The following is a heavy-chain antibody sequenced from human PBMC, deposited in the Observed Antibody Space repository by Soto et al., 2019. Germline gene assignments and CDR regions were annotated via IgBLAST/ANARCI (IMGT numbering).Heavy chain of an antibody. V-gene: IGHV4-30-4*01. D-gene: IGHD3-10*01. J-gene: IGHJ4*02. CDR3: ARVDYYYGSGTRKVFDY. CDR1: GGSISSGDYY. Sequence: SETLSLTCTVSGGSISSGDYYWSWIRQPPGKGLEWIGYIYYSGSTYYNPSLKSRVTISVDTSKNQFSLKLSSVTAADTAVYYCARVDYYYGSGTRKVFDYWGQGTLVTVSS. CDR2: IYYSGST.